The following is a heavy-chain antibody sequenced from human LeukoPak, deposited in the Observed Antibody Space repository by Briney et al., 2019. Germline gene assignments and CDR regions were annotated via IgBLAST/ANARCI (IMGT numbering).Heavy chain of an antibody. J-gene: IGHJ5*02. CDR1: GFTFSSYG. Sequence: PGGSLRLSCAASGFTFSSYGMHWVRQAPGKGLEWVAVISYDGSNKYYADSVKGRFTIPRDNSKNTLYLQMNSLRAEDTALYYCAKDNYYDSSGYFPRSNWFDPWGQGTLVTVSS. V-gene: IGHV3-30*18. CDR3: AKDNYYDSSGYFPRSNWFDP. CDR2: ISYDGSNK. D-gene: IGHD3-22*01.